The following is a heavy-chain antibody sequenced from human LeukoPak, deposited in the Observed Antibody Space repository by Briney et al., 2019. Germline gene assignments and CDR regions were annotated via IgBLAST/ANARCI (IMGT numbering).Heavy chain of an antibody. J-gene: IGHJ4*02. Sequence: GVSVKVSCKVSGYTLTELSMHWVRQAPGKGLEWMGGFDPEDGETIYAQKFQGRVTMTEDTSTDTAYMELSSLRSEDTAVYYCATVGYGYNYFDYWGQGTLVTVSS. CDR1: GYTLTELS. CDR2: FDPEDGET. D-gene: IGHD5-18*01. CDR3: ATVGYGYNYFDY. V-gene: IGHV1-24*01.